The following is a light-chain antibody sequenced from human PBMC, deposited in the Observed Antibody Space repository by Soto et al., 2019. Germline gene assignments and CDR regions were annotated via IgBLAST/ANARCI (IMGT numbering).Light chain of an antibody. J-gene: IGKJ5*01. CDR2: GAS. CDR1: QSLGSTY. V-gene: IGKV3-20*01. Sequence: EIVLTQSPGTLSLSPGEGATLSCRASQSLGSTYLAWYQQKPGQAPRLLIYGASNRATGNPDRFSGSGSGTDLTFTISRLEPEDFAVYYCQQYGSSPITFGQGTRLEIK. CDR3: QQYGSSPIT.